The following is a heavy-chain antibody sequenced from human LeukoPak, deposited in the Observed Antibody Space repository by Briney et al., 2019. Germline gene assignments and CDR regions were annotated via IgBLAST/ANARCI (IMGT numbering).Heavy chain of an antibody. CDR3: ARSFYDSSGPYAFDI. D-gene: IGHD3-22*01. J-gene: IGHJ3*02. V-gene: IGHV4-61*02. CDR2: IYTSGST. Sequence: PSQTLSLTCTFSGGSISRGSYYGSWIRQPAGKGLEWVGRIYTSGSTNYNPSLKSRVTISVDTSKIQFSLKLSSVTAADTAVYYCARSFYDSSGPYAFDIWGQGTMATVSS. CDR1: GGSISRGSYY.